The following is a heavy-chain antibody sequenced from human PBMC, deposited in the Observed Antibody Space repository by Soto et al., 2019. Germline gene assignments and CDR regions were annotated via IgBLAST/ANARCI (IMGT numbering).Heavy chain of an antibody. J-gene: IGHJ4*02. CDR1: GFSLTTSGVG. CDR2: IYCDDDK. CDR3: AHRVLRTVFGLVTTSAIYFDF. V-gene: IGHV2-5*02. D-gene: IGHD3-3*01. Sequence: QITLNESGPTVVRPTETLTLTCRFSGFSLTTSGVGVGWIRQSPGKAPEWLALIYCDDDKRYSASLKSSLTITKDTSKNQVVLTVSDLDPTDTATYYCAHRVLRTVFGLVTTSAIYFDFWGQGTPVAVSS.